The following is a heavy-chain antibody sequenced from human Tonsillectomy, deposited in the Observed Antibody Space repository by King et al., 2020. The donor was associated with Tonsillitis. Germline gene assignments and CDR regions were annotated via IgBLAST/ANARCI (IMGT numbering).Heavy chain of an antibody. J-gene: IGHJ4*02. CDR2: ISGSGANT. CDR1: GFTFSSYA. CDR3: AKWAPGIAVAGSGAFDY. V-gene: IGHV3-23*04. Sequence: VQLVESGGGLVQPGGSLRLSCAASGFTFSSYAMSWVRQAPGKGLEWVSGISGSGANTYYADSVKDRFTISRDNSKNTLYLQMNSLRAEDTAVYYCAKWAPGIAVAGSGAFDYWGQGTLVTVSS. D-gene: IGHD6-19*01.